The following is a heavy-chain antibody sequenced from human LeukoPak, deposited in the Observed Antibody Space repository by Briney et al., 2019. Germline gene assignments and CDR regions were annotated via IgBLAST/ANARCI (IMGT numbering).Heavy chain of an antibody. CDR3: ARVIYGHFSDYYYMDV. Sequence: KPSETLSLTCTVSGGSISSSSYYWGWIRQPPGKGLEWIGSIYYSGSTYYNPSLKSRVTISVDTSKNQFSLKLSSVTAADTAVYYCARVIYGHFSDYYYMDVWGKGTTVTVSS. J-gene: IGHJ6*03. CDR2: IYYSGST. V-gene: IGHV4-39*07. D-gene: IGHD3-10*01. CDR1: GGSISSSSYY.